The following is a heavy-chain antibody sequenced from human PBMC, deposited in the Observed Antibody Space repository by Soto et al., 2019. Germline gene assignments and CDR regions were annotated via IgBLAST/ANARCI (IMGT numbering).Heavy chain of an antibody. Sequence: SETLSLTCTVSGGSISTYYWSWIRQPPGKGLEWIGYIYYDGSTSYNPSLRSRVTISVDTSKNQFSLILSSVTSADTAVYYCARDPWYSSGHVSGPFDHWGQGTLVTVSS. D-gene: IGHD6-25*01. CDR1: GGSISTYY. CDR3: ARDPWYSSGHVSGPFDH. CDR2: IYYDGST. J-gene: IGHJ4*02. V-gene: IGHV4-59*01.